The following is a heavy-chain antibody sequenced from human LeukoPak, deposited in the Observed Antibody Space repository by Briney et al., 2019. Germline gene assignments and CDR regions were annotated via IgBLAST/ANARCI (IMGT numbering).Heavy chain of an antibody. J-gene: IGHJ3*02. CDR3: AGAKITMVRGVIKNAFDI. Sequence: SETLSLTCTVSGGSISSYYWSWIRQPPGKGLEWVGYIYYSGSTNYNPSLKSRVTISVDTSKNQFSLKLSSVTAADTAVYYCAGAKITMVRGVIKNAFDIWGQGTMVTVSS. V-gene: IGHV4-59*01. CDR2: IYYSGST. D-gene: IGHD3-10*01. CDR1: GGSISSYY.